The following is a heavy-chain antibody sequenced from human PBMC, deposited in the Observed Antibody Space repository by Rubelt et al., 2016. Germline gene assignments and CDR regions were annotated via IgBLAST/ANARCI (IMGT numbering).Heavy chain of an antibody. CDR1: GFTFDDYT. V-gene: IGHV3-43*01. CDR3: AKEVNGGSFDY. D-gene: IGHD3-16*01. CDR2: ISWDGGST. J-gene: IGHJ4*02. Sequence: ASGFTFDDYTMHWVRQAPGKGLEWVSLISWDGGSTYYADSVKGRFTISRDNSKNSLYLQMNSLRTEDTALYYYAKEVNGGSFDYWGQGTLVTVSS.